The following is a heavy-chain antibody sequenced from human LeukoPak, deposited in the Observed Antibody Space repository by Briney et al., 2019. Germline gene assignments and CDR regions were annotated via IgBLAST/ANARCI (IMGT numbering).Heavy chain of an antibody. CDR1: GFTFSSYA. J-gene: IGHJ4*02. CDR2: ISSSSSYI. V-gene: IGHV3-21*04. D-gene: IGHD3-10*01. CDR3: ARDFWEGSYYHGLGY. Sequence: PGGSLRLSCAASGFTFSSYAMNWVRQAPGKGLEWVSSISSSSSYIYYADSVKGRFTISRDNSKNTLYLQMNSLRAEDTAVYYCARDFWEGSYYHGLGYWGQGTLVTVSS.